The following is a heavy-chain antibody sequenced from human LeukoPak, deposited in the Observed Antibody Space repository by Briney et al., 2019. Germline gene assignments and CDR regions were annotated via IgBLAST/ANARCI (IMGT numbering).Heavy chain of an antibody. Sequence: GASVKVSCKASGYTFTSYGISWVRQAPGQGLEWMGLISAYNGNTNYAQKLQGRVTMTTDTSTSTAYMELRSLRSDDTAVYYCASQYYYDSSGYPFDYWGQGTLVTVSS. J-gene: IGHJ4*02. V-gene: IGHV1-18*01. CDR1: GYTFTSYG. D-gene: IGHD3-22*01. CDR2: ISAYNGNT. CDR3: ASQYYYDSSGYPFDY.